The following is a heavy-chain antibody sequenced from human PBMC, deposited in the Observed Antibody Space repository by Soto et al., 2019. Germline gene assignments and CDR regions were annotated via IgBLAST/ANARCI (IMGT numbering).Heavy chain of an antibody. CDR1: GYSFTTYW. J-gene: IGHJ6*02. V-gene: IGHV5-51*01. Sequence: PGESLKISCKGSGYSFTTYWIAWVRQMPGKGLEWMGIIYPGDSDATYSPSFQGQVTISVDKSISTAYLQWSSLKASDTAIYYCARRDGISPNYYYYGMDVWGQGTTVTVSS. D-gene: IGHD1-20*01. CDR3: ARRDGISPNYYYYGMDV. CDR2: IYPGDSDA.